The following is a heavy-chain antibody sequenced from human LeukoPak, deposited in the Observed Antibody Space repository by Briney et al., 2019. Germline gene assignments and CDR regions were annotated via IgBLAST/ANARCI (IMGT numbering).Heavy chain of an antibody. CDR3: ARDVGATRGVFMDY. Sequence: PSETLSLTCTVSGGSISSGGYYWSWIRQPPGKGLEWIGYIYHSGSTYYNPSLKSRVTISVDRSKNQFSLKLSSVTAADTAVYYCARDVGATRGVFMDYWGQGTLVTVSS. D-gene: IGHD1-26*01. V-gene: IGHV4-30-2*01. CDR1: GGSISSGGYY. J-gene: IGHJ4*02. CDR2: IYHSGST.